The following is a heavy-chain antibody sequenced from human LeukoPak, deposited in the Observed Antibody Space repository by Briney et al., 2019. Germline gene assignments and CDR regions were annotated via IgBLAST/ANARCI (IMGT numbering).Heavy chain of an antibody. CDR1: GYTFTTYG. J-gene: IGHJ4*02. CDR2: ISTYNGNT. V-gene: IGHV1-18*01. Sequence: GASVKVSCKASGYTFTTYGISWVRQAPGQGLEWIGWISTYNGNTNYAQKLQGRVTMTTDTSTSTAYMELRSLRSDDTAVYYCARDGYYDSSWYYFDYWGQGTLVTVSS. CDR3: ARDGYYDSSWYYFDY. D-gene: IGHD3-22*01.